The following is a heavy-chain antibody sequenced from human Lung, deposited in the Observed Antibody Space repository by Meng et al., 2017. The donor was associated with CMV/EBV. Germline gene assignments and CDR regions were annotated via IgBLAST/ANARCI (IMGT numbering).Heavy chain of an antibody. V-gene: IGHV3-53*01. CDR3: ARPLPIRPKLAYYYGWDV. CDR1: GFTVTDNY. J-gene: IGHJ6*02. CDR2: IYSADRA. D-gene: IGHD6-6*01. Sequence: GGSXRLXXAASGFTVTDNYMIWVRKAPGKGLEWVSVIYSADRAYYADSVRGRFTISRDISKNTVYLQILNLRAENAAMYYCARPLPIRPKLAYYYGWDVWGQGTXVTVSS.